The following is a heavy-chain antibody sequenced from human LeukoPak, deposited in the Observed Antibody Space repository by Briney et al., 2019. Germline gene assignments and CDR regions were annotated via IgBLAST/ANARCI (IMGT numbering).Heavy chain of an antibody. Sequence: GGSLRLSCAASGFTFSSYSMNCVRQAPGKGLEWVSSISSSSSYISYADSVKGRFTISRDNAKNSLYLQMNSLRAEDTAVYYCAREDIAVLDYWGQGTLVTVSS. CDR3: AREDIAVLDY. V-gene: IGHV3-21*01. CDR2: ISSSSSYI. D-gene: IGHD6-19*01. CDR1: GFTFSSYS. J-gene: IGHJ4*02.